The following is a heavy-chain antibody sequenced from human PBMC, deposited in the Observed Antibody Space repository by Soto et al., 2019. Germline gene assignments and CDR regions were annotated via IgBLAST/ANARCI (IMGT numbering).Heavy chain of an antibody. CDR3: ARDRAVLRYFDWLPKAYYYYYYGMDV. J-gene: IGHJ6*02. Sequence: GGSLRLSCAASGFTFSSYGMHWVRQAPGKGLEWVAVIWYDGSNKYYADSVKGRFTISRDNSKNTLYLQMNSLRAEDTAVYYCARDRAVLRYFDWLPKAYYYYYYGMDVWGQGTTVTVSS. CDR2: IWYDGSNK. V-gene: IGHV3-33*01. D-gene: IGHD3-9*01. CDR1: GFTFSSYG.